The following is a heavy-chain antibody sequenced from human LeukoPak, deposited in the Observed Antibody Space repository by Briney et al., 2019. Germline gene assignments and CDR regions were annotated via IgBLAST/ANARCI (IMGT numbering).Heavy chain of an antibody. CDR1: GFTFSNYG. J-gene: IGHJ4*02. D-gene: IGHD4-17*01. V-gene: IGHV3-33*01. CDR3: ARVYGSLTDC. Sequence: GGSLRLSCAPSGFTFSNYGIHWVRQAPGKGLEWVAVIWYDGSQKYYADSVKGRFTISRDNSKNTLFLQMNSLRAEDTAVYYCARVYGSLTDCWGQGTLVTVSS. CDR2: IWYDGSQK.